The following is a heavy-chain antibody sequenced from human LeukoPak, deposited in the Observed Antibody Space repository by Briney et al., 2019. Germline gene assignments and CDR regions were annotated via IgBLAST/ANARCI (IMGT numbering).Heavy chain of an antibody. J-gene: IGHJ4*02. CDR3: AREGYGDKRFDS. D-gene: IGHD5-18*01. V-gene: IGHV1-69*13. CDR1: GGTFSSYA. CDR2: IIPIFGTA. Sequence: GASVKVSCKASGGTFSSYAISWVRQAPGQGLEWMGGIIPIFGTANYAQKFQGRVTITADESTSTAYMELRSLKSDDTAVYYCAREGYGDKRFDSWGQGTLVTASS.